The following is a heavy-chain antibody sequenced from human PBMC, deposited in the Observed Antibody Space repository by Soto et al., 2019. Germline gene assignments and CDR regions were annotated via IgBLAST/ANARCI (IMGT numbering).Heavy chain of an antibody. CDR3: AKEKRVTLIVVVIDY. Sequence: GGSVGICGAAEEFTCGRYLMCWVRLAQGKGQEWVSAISGSGGSTYYADSVKGRFTISRDNSKNTLYLQMNSLRAEDTAVYYCAKEKRVTLIVVVIDYWGRGT. CDR2: ISGSGGST. CDR1: EFTCGRYL. J-gene: IGHJ4*02. V-gene: IGHV3-23*01. D-gene: IGHD3-22*01.